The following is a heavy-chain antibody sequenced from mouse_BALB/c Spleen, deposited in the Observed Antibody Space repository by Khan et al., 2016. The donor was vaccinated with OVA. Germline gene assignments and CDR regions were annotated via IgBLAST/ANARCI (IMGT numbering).Heavy chain of an antibody. J-gene: IGHJ2*01. V-gene: IGHV2-9*02. CDR1: GYSLTRYG. CDR3: DRSKYLARY. CDR2: IWAGGST. D-gene: IGHD3-3*01. Sequence: QVQLKESGPGLVAPSQSLSITCTVYGYSLTRYGVHWVRQPPGKGLEWLGLIWAGGSTNYNWALMSRLSISLDNSKSLVFLIMNSLQTDETALYYRDRSKYLARYWGQSTTLTVSS.